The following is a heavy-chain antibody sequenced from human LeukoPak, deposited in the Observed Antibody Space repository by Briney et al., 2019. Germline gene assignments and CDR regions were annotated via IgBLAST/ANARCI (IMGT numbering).Heavy chain of an antibody. D-gene: IGHD3-22*01. CDR1: GGSISSYY. CDR2: IYYSGST. V-gene: IGHV4-59*01. J-gene: IGHJ4*02. Sequence: PSETLSLTCTVSGGSISSYYWSWIRQPPGKGLEWIGYIYYSGSTNYNPSLKSRVTISVDTSKNQFSLKLSSVTAADTAVYYCARSYYDSSGTPDYWAREPWSPSPQ. CDR3: ARSYYDSSGTPDY.